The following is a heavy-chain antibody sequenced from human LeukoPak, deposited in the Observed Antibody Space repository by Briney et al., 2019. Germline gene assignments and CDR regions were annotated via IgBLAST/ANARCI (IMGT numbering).Heavy chain of an antibody. V-gene: IGHV3-7*04. Sequence: PGGSLILSCAASGFTFSSFWMTWVRQAPGKGLEWVANIRQDGSEKYYVDSVEGRFTFSRDNAKKSLFLQMNSLRVEDTAVYYCARDMRGDGFDIWGQGTMVTVSS. CDR3: ARDMRGDGFDI. CDR1: GFTFSSFW. CDR2: IRQDGSEK. J-gene: IGHJ3*02. D-gene: IGHD2-2*01.